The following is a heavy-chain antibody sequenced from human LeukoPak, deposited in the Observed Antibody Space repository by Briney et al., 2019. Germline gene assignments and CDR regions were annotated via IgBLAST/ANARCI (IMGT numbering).Heavy chain of an antibody. D-gene: IGHD4-17*01. CDR1: GFTFSSYW. CDR2: INTYGTSI. CDR3: ARGSTTVTTKDWFDP. J-gene: IGHJ5*02. Sequence: GGSLRLSCAASGFTFSSYWMHWVRHVPGKGLVWVGRINTYGTSITYGDSVEGRFTISRDNAKNSLYLEMNSLRNDDTAVYYCARGSTTVTTKDWFDPWGQGTLVTVSS. V-gene: IGHV3-74*03.